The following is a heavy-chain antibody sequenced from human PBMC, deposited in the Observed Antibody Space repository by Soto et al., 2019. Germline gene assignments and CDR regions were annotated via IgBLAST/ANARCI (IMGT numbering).Heavy chain of an antibody. CDR2: IYYSGST. CDR1: GGSVSSGSYY. V-gene: IGHV4-61*01. D-gene: IGHD6-19*01. J-gene: IGHJ4*02. CDR3: ARDPLGWNYFDY. Sequence: PSETLSLTCTVSGGSVSSGSYYWSWIRQPPGKGLEWIGYIYYSGSTNYNPSLKSRVTISVDTSKNQLSLKLSSVTAADTAVYYCARDPLGWNYFDYWGQGTLVTVSS.